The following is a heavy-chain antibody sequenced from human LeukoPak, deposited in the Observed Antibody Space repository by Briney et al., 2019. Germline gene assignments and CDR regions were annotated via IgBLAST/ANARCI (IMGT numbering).Heavy chain of an antibody. D-gene: IGHD2-15*01. Sequence: SVKVSCKASGCTFSSYYIRWVRQAPGQGLEWMGWIIPIRGIANYAQKFQGRVTITGDQSTSTAYMALSSLRSDDTAVYYCARGDDGCSGSSSYFAVDYWGQGTLVTVSS. J-gene: IGHJ4*02. V-gene: IGHV1-69*10. CDR3: ARGDDGCSGSSSYFAVDY. CDR2: IIPIRGIA. CDR1: GCTFSSYY.